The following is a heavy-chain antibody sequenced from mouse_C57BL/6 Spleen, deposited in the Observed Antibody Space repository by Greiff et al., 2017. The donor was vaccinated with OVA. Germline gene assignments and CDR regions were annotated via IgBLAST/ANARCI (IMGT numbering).Heavy chain of an antibody. J-gene: IGHJ2*01. Sequence: VQLQESGPGLVQPSQSLSITCTVSGFSLTSYGVHWVRQSPGKGLEWLGVIWSGGSADYNAAFISRLSISKDNSKSQVFFKMNSLQADDTAIYYCARYGNYYFGYWGQGTTLTVAT. CDR1: GFSLTSYG. D-gene: IGHD2-1*01. CDR2: IWSGGSA. V-gene: IGHV2-2*01. CDR3: ARYGNYYFGY.